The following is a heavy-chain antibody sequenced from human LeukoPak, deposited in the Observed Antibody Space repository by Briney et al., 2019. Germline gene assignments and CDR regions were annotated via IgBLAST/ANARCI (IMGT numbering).Heavy chain of an antibody. Sequence: QPSETLSLTCAVYGGSFSGYYWSCIRQPPGKGLEWIGEINHSGSTNYNPSLKSRVTISVDTSKNQFSLKLSSVTAADTAVYYCARGRYDFWSGYYKDFRFDPWGQGTLVTVSS. D-gene: IGHD3-3*01. V-gene: IGHV4-34*01. CDR2: INHSGST. J-gene: IGHJ5*02. CDR3: ARGRYDFWSGYYKDFRFDP. CDR1: GGSFSGYY.